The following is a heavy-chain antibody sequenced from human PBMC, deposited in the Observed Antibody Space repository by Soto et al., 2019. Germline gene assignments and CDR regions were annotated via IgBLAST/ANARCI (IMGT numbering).Heavy chain of an antibody. V-gene: IGHV1-18*01. Sequence: ASVKVSCKASGYTFTSYGISWVRQAPGQGLEWMGWISAYNGNTNYAQKLQGRVTMTTDTSTSTAYMELRSLRSDDTAVYYCARDAYYDFWSGYYDYWGQGTLVTVSS. D-gene: IGHD3-3*01. J-gene: IGHJ4*02. CDR2: ISAYNGNT. CDR1: GYTFTSYG. CDR3: ARDAYYDFWSGYYDY.